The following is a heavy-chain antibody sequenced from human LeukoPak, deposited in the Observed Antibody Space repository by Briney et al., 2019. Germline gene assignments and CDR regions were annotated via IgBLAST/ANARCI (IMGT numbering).Heavy chain of an antibody. Sequence: GGSLRLSCAAYGFTFNTYGMHWVRQAPGKGLEWVAVISHDGSNIHYGDSVKGRFTISRDNSKNTLYLQMNSLRVEDTAVYYCAKDPYRVVVATGNYLDPWGQGTLVTVSA. CDR2: ISHDGSNI. V-gene: IGHV3-33*05. CDR3: AKDPYRVVVATGNYLDP. D-gene: IGHD2-21*01. CDR1: GFTFNTYG. J-gene: IGHJ5*02.